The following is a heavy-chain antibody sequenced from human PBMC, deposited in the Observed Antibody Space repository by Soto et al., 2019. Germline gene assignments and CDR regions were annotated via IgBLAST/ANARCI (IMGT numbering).Heavy chain of an antibody. CDR2: INSDGSST. D-gene: IGHD4-17*01. J-gene: IGHJ3*02. CDR1: GFTFSSYW. CDR3: ARDLATTVTTRFAFDI. Sequence: GGSLRLSCAATGFTFSSYWMHWVRQAPGKGLVWVSRINSDGSSTSYADSVKGRFTISRDNAKNSLYLQMNSLRAEDTAVYYCARDLATTVTTRFAFDIWGQGTMVTVSS. V-gene: IGHV3-74*01.